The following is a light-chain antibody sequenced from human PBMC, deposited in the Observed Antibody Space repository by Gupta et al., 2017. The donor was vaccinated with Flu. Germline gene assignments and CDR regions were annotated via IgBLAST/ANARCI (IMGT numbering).Light chain of an antibody. J-gene: IGLJ3*02. V-gene: IGLV4-69*01. CDR2: VNTGGTH. CDR3: QTGGTGTWE. Sequence: GASVRLTCTLSSWHITFAIAWHQQQPDKGPRYLMTVNTGGTHKRADGVPDRFSGSSCGTERYLTVSNVQPEDADDYYLQTGGTGTWEFGGGTKLTVL. CDR1: SWHITFA.